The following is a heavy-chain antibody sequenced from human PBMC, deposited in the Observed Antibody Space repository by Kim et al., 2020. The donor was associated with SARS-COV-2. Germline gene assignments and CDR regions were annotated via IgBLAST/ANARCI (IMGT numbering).Heavy chain of an antibody. D-gene: IGHD3-10*01. CDR1: GYTFTSYY. CDR3: ARETPGLLWFGERYLYFDY. V-gene: IGHV1-46*01. J-gene: IGHJ4*02. CDR2: INPSGGST. Sequence: ASVKVSCKASGYTFTSYYMHWVRQAPGQGLEWMGIINPSGGSTSYAQKFKGRVTMTRDTSTSTVYMELSSLRSEDTAVYYCARETPGLLWFGERYLYFDYWGQGTLVTVSS.